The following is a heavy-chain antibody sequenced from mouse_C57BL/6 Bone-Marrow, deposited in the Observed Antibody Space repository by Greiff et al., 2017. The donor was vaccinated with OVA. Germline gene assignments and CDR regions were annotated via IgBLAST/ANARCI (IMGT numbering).Heavy chain of an antibody. D-gene: IGHD1-1*01. CDR3: ARYYYGSSNPADCAMDY. J-gene: IGHJ4*01. V-gene: IGHV1-81*01. CDR2: IYPRSGNT. CDR1: GYTFTSYG. Sequence: VQLQQSGAELARPGASVKLSCKASGYTFTSYGISWVKQRTGQGLEWIGEIYPRSGNTYYNEKFKGKATLTADKSSSTAYMELRSLTSEDSAVYFCARYYYGSSNPADCAMDYWGQGTSVTVSS.